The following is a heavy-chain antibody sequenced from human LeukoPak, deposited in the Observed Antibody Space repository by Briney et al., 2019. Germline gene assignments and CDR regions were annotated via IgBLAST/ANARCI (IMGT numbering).Heavy chain of an antibody. V-gene: IGHV4-59*01. CDR3: ARIMVRGLYYYYYMDV. Sequence: SETLSLTCTVSGVSLGSSCWTWIRQPPGKGLEWIGYICNSGNINYNPSLKSRVTISIDTSKNQFSLNLSSVTAAETAVYYCARIMVRGLYYYYYMDVWGKGTTVTVSS. CDR2: ICNSGNI. D-gene: IGHD3-10*01. J-gene: IGHJ6*03. CDR1: GVSLGSSC.